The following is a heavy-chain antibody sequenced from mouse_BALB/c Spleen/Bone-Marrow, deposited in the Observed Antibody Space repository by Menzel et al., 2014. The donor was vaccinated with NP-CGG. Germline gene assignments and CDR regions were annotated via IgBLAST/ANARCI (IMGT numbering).Heavy chain of an antibody. CDR2: INPGNGRT. CDR1: GYTFTSYW. J-gene: IGHJ4*01. D-gene: IGHD2-3*01. Sequence: QVQLKQSGAELVKPGASVKLSCKASGYTFTSYWMHWVKQRPGQGPEWIGEINPGNGRTNYNEKFKSKATLTVDKSSSTAYMQLSSLTSEDSAVYYCARAAWLLRYYYAMDYWGQGTSVTGSS. V-gene: IGHV1S81*02. CDR3: ARAAWLLRYYYAMDY.